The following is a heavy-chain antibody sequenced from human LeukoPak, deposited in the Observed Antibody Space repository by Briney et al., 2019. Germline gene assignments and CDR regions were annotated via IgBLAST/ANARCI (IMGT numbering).Heavy chain of an antibody. D-gene: IGHD3-16*01. CDR1: GFTVSSSH. Sequence: PGGSLRLSCAASGFTVSSSHMSWVRQAPGKGLEWVSVIYSDGSVSYADSVKGRFTISRDNSKNTLYLQINSLRVEDTAVYCCATWGSGMSVQWGQGTLVTVSS. V-gene: IGHV3-53*01. J-gene: IGHJ4*02. CDR3: ATWGSGMSVQ. CDR2: IYSDGSV.